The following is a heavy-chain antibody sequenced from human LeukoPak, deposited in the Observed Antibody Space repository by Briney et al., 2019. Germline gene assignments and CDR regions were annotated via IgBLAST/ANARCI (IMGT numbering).Heavy chain of an antibody. CDR3: ASWAGNTQSDSWSGPFDY. D-gene: IGHD3-3*01. J-gene: IGHJ4*02. CDR1: GLTFSNFK. CDR2: ISDSGRTT. Sequence: GGPLRLSCAVSGLTFSNFKMNWVRQAPGKGLEWVSYISDSGRTTFYAYSVKGRFTISRDSAKNSLYLQMSSLRGEDTAVYYCASWAGNTQSDSWSGPFDYWGQGTLVTVSS. V-gene: IGHV3-48*03.